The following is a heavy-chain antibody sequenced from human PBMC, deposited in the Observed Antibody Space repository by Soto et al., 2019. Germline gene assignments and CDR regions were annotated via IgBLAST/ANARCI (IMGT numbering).Heavy chain of an antibody. V-gene: IGHV3-23*01. CDR3: AVLTDCTNCVCTRPFDT. CDR1: GFIFSHYA. CDR2: IIGSGGTT. J-gene: IGHJ1*01. D-gene: IGHD2-8*01. Sequence: EVHLFESGGGLVPPGGSLRLSCAASGFIFSHYAMSWGRQTPGKGLELVATIIGSGGTTYDSDSMKGRFTISRDNSKNTLYLQMNCLRAEDTAVHYCAVLTDCTNCVCTRPFDTGGQGTQVTVSS.